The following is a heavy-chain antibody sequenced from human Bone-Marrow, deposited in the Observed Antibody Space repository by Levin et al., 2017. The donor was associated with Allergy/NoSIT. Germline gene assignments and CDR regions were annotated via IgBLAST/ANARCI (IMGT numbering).Heavy chain of an antibody. Sequence: ASVKVSCKASGYPFTGYYMHWVRQAPGQGLEWMGRISPNSGVTSYAQKFQGRVTMTRDTSISTAYMELSRLRSDDTAVYYCARDSSGAATMPYFDYWGKGTLVTVSS. CDR1: GYPFTGYY. CDR2: ISPNSGVT. V-gene: IGHV1-2*06. D-gene: IGHD6-19*01. CDR3: ARDSSGAATMPYFDY. J-gene: IGHJ4*02.